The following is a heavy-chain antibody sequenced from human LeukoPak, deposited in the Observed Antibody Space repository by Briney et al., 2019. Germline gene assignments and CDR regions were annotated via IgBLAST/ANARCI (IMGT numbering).Heavy chain of an antibody. CDR3: ARGPHKRTYDRDNWFDL. CDR2: INPSSGTT. V-gene: IGHV1-46*01. CDR1: GYTFTGYY. J-gene: IGHJ5*02. D-gene: IGHD3-3*01. Sequence: ASVKVSCKASGYTFTGYYMVWVRQAPGQGLEWMGIINPSSGTTNYAQKFQGRVTMTRDMSTSTVYMELSSLRSEDTAVYYCARGPHKRTYDRDNWFDLWGQGTLVTVSS.